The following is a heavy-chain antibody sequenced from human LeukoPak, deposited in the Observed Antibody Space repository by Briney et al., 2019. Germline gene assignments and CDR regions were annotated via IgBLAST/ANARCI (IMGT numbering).Heavy chain of an antibody. D-gene: IGHD3-3*01. J-gene: IGHJ6*03. CDR3: ATDTFWKGHYYYYMDV. CDR2: FDPEDGET. Sequence: ASVKVSCKVSGYTLTELSMHWVRQAPGKGLEWMGGFDPEDGETIYAQKFQGRVTMTEDTSTDTAYMELSSLRSEDTAVYYCATDTFWKGHYYYYMDVWGQGTLVTVSS. CDR1: GYTLTELS. V-gene: IGHV1-24*01.